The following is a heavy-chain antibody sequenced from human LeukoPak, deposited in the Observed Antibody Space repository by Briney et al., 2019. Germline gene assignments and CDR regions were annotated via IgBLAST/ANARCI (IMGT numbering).Heavy chain of an antibody. J-gene: IGHJ5*02. D-gene: IGHD4-17*01. CDR1: GSSISSFY. V-gene: IGHV4-59*01. CDR2: IYYSGST. CDR3: ARGSWAPAMTTPPPDFDP. Sequence: SETLSLTCTVSGSSISSFYWSLIRQPPGQGLEWIGYIYYSGSTKYNPSLKSRVTMSADTSKNQLSLRLSSVTAADTAVYYCARGSWAPAMTTPPPDFDPWGQGTLVTVSS.